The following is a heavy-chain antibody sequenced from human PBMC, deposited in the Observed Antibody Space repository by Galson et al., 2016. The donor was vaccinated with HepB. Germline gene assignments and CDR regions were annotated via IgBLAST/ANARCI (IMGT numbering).Heavy chain of an antibody. J-gene: IGHJ6*02. CDR1: GFTFKSYV. CDR3: AKGDPYYYYGMDV. V-gene: IGHV3-23*01. Sequence: SLRLSCAASGFTFKSYVISWVRQVPGKGLEWVSSISGSGGSTFYADSVKGRFTISRDNSANTLYLQMNSLRADDTAVYYCAKGDPYYYYGMDVWGQGTPVTVSS. CDR2: ISGSGGST.